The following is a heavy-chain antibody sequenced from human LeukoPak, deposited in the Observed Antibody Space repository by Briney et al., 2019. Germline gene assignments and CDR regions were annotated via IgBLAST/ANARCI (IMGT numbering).Heavy chain of an antibody. J-gene: IGHJ5*01. Sequence: GGSLRLSCAASGFTFSSYWMSWVRQAPGKGLEWVASIKEDGSDKYYVDSVKGRFTISRDNTKNSLFVQMSSLRAEDTAVYYCARLKDAVTIFDCWGQGILVTVSS. D-gene: IGHD4-17*01. CDR3: ARLKDAVTIFDC. CDR2: IKEDGSDK. CDR1: GFTFSSYW. V-gene: IGHV3-7*01.